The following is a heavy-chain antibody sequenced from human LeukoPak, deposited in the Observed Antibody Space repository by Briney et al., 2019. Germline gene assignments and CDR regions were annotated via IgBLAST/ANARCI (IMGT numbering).Heavy chain of an antibody. J-gene: IGHJ4*02. CDR1: GGSISSGSYY. D-gene: IGHD3-10*01. CDR3: ARAHYYGSGSYEGHYDY. CDR2: IYTSGST. V-gene: IGHV4-61*02. Sequence: PSQTLSLTFTVSGGSISSGSYYWSWIRQPAGKGLEWIGRIYTSGSTNYNPSLKSRVTISVDTSKNQFSLKLSSVTAADTAVYYCARAHYYGSGSYEGHYDYWGQGTLVTVSS.